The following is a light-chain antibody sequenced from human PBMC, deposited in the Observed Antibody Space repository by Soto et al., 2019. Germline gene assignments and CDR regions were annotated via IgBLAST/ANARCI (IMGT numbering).Light chain of an antibody. J-gene: IGLJ2*01. CDR1: SSNIGAGYD. CDR2: GNS. CDR3: QSYDSSLSGYVV. V-gene: IGLV1-40*01. Sequence: QSVLTQPPSVSGAPGQRVTISCTGSSSNIGAGYDVHWYQQLPGTAPKLLIYGNSNRPSGVPDRFSGSKSGTSASLAITGLQAEDEADYYCQSYDSSLSGYVVFGGGTQADRP.